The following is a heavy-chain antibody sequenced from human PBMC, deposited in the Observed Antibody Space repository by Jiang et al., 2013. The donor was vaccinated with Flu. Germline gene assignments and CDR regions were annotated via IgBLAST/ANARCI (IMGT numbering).Heavy chain of an antibody. CDR1: GGSISSYY. CDR2: IYYSGST. D-gene: IGHD3-22*01. CDR3: ARELVVKGNAFDI. J-gene: IGHJ3*02. V-gene: IGHV4-59*01. Sequence: GLLKPSETLSLTCAVSGGSISSYYWSWIRQPPGKGLEWIGYIYYSGSTNYNPSLKSRVTISVDTSKNQFSLKLSSVTAADTAVYYCARELVVKGNAFDIWGQGTMVAVSS.